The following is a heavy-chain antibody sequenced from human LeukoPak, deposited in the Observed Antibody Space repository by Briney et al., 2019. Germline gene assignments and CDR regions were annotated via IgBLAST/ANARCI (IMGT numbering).Heavy chain of an antibody. CDR3: ATYGGTRSMDV. Sequence: SETLSLTCTVSGGSISSSSYYWGWIRQPPGKGLEWIGSIYYSGSTYYNPSLKSRVTISVDTSKNQFSLKLSSVTAADTAVYYCATYGGTRSMDVWGKGTTVTVSS. V-gene: IGHV4-39*07. CDR2: IYYSGST. CDR1: GGSISSSSYY. D-gene: IGHD4-23*01. J-gene: IGHJ6*04.